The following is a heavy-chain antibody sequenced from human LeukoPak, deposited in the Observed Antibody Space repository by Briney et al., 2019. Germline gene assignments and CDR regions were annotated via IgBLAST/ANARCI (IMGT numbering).Heavy chain of an antibody. J-gene: IGHJ5*02. CDR2: IEASGGAT. CDR1: GFTFSGYA. CDR3: AKGSGSGWYGWFAP. Sequence: GESLRLSCAASGFTFSGYAMYWVRQAPGKGLEWVSSIEASGGATYYADAVKGRFTISRDNSKNTFYLQMNSLRAEDTALYYCAKGSGSGWYGWFAPWGQGTLVTISS. D-gene: IGHD6-19*01. V-gene: IGHV3-23*01.